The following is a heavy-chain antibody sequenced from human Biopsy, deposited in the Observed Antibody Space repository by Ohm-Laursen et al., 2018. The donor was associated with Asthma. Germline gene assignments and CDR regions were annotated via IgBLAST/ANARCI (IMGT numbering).Heavy chain of an antibody. CDR3: ARDAAAAGESYYYYYGMDV. CDR2: INPNSGGT. CDR1: GYPFTGYY. Sequence: SVKVSCKASGYPFTGYYMHWVRQAPGQGLEWMGWINPNSGGTNYAQKFQGWVTMTRDTSISTAYMELSRLRSDDTAVYYCARDAAAAGESYYYYYGMDVWGQGTTVTVSS. V-gene: IGHV1-2*04. J-gene: IGHJ6*02. D-gene: IGHD6-13*01.